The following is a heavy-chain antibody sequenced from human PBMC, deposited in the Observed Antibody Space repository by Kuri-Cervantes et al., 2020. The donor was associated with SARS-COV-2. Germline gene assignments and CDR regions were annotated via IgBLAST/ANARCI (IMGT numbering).Heavy chain of an antibody. CDR2: IYYSGST. D-gene: IGHD6-19*01. V-gene: IGHV4-61*05. J-gene: IGHJ3*02. CDR1: GGSISSSSYY. CDR3: ATEEAGIAVAGRLVDAFDI. Sequence: SETLSLTCTVSGGSISSSSYYWGWIRQPPGKGLEWIGYIYYSGSTNYNPSLKSRVTISVDTSKNQFSLKLSSATAADTAVYYCATEEAGIAVAGRLVDAFDIWGQGTMVTVSS.